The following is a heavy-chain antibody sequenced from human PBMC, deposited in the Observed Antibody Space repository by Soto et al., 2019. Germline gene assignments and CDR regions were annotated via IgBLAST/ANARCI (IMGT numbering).Heavy chain of an antibody. J-gene: IGHJ4*02. V-gene: IGHV4-39*01. Sequence: QLQLQESGPGLVKPSETLSLTCTVSGGSISSSSYYWGWIRQPPGKGLEWIGSIYYSGSTYYNPSLKSRVTISVDTSKYQFSLKLSSVTAADTAVYYCARVIAVAGMGDYWGQGTLVTVSS. CDR1: GGSISSSSYY. CDR3: ARVIAVAGMGDY. D-gene: IGHD6-19*01. CDR2: IYYSGST.